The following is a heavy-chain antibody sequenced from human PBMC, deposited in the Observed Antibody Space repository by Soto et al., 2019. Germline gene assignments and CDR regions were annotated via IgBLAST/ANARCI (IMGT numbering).Heavy chain of an antibody. CDR2: ISSSGSTI. CDR3: ARGWPARRNWFDP. Sequence: EVQLVESGGGLVQPGGSLRLSCAASGFTFSSYEMNWVRQAPGKGLEWVSYISSSGSTIYYAESVKGRFTISRDNAKNSLYLQMNSLIAEDTAVYYCARGWPARRNWFDPWGQGTLVTVSS. CDR1: GFTFSSYE. J-gene: IGHJ5*02. D-gene: IGHD6-6*01. V-gene: IGHV3-48*03.